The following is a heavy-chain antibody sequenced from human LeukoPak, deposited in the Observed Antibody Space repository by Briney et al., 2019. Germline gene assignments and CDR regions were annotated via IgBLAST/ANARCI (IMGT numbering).Heavy chain of an antibody. V-gene: IGHV4-39*07. CDR2: IYYSGST. CDR1: GVSISSSSYY. Sequence: SETLSLTCTVSGVSISSSSYYWGWIRQPPGKGLEWIGCIYYSGSTYYNPYLKSRVTISVDTSKNQFSLKLSTVTAADTAVYYCATGYSSGWYWFHSQKCDYWGQGTLVSVSS. D-gene: IGHD6-19*01. J-gene: IGHJ4*02. CDR3: ATGYSSGWYWFHSQKCDY.